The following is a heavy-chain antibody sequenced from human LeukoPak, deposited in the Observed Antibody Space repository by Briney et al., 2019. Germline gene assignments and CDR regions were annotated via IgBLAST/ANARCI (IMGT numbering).Heavy chain of an antibody. D-gene: IGHD3-22*01. Sequence: GGSLRLSCAASGFTFSSYGMHWVRQAPGKGLEWVAVISYDGSNKYYADSVKGRFTISRDNSKNTLYLQMNSLRAEDTAVYYCAKDRGSYDSSGYYYAAFDYWGQGTLVTVSS. CDR1: GFTFSSYG. V-gene: IGHV3-30*18. CDR3: AKDRGSYDSSGYYYAAFDY. CDR2: ISYDGSNK. J-gene: IGHJ4*02.